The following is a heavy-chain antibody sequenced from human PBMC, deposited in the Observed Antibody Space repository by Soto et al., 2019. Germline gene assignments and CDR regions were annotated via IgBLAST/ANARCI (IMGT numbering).Heavy chain of an antibody. CDR1: GFTFSSYG. Sequence: AGGSLRLSCAASGFTFSSYGMHWVRQAPGKGLEWVAVISYDGSNKYYADSVKGRFTISRDNSKNTLYLQMNSLRAEDTAVYYCAKDRAYYDSSGYYNWFDPWGQGTLVTVSS. CDR2: ISYDGSNK. CDR3: AKDRAYYDSSGYYNWFDP. V-gene: IGHV3-30*18. D-gene: IGHD3-22*01. J-gene: IGHJ5*02.